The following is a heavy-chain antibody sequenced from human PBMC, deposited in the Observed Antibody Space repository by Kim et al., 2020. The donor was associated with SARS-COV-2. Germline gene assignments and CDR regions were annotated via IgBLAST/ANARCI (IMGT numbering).Heavy chain of an antibody. CDR1: GGSISSSGYY. CDR2: VYYTGTT. V-gene: IGHV4-39*01. Sequence: SETLSLTCTVSGGSISSSGYYWGWIRQPPGKGLEWIGSVYYTGTTYCDPSLKSRVTISVDTSKNQFSLKLSSVTAADTAVYYCARHVRCTPIRFLGLYQFDSWGQGTLVTVSS. CDR3: ARHVRCTPIRFLGLYQFDS. J-gene: IGHJ4*02. D-gene: IGHD2-2*02.